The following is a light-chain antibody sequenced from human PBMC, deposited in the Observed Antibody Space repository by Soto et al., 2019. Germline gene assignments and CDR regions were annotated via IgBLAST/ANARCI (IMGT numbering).Light chain of an antibody. V-gene: IGLV2-11*01. Sequence: QSALSQPRSVSASPGQSVAISCTGTSSDVGGYDYVSWYQQHPGKAPKLMIYDVHKRPSGVPDRFSGSKSGNTASLTISGLQAEDEADYYCCSFAGAPYVFGTGTKVPVL. CDR1: SSDVGGYDY. CDR3: CSFAGAPYV. J-gene: IGLJ1*01. CDR2: DVH.